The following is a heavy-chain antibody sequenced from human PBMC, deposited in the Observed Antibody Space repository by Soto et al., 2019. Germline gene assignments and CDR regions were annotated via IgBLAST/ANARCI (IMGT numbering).Heavy chain of an antibody. D-gene: IGHD3-10*01. Sequence: QLQLQESGPGLVKPSETLSLTCTVSGGSISSSSYYWGWIRQPPGKGLEWIGRIYYSGSTYYNPSRKSRVTLPVDTSNNQFSLKLSSVTAADTAVYYCATLWGQDWGQGTLVTVSS. CDR3: ATLWGQD. J-gene: IGHJ4*02. CDR2: IYYSGST. CDR1: GGSISSSSYY. V-gene: IGHV4-39*01.